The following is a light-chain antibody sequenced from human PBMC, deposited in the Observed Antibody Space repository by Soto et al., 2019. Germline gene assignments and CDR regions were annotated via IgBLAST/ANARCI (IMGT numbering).Light chain of an antibody. CDR2: DAS. CDR3: QQYGSSPLT. Sequence: ETGSTQSPATVSLCPGERASLSCRASQSVSSYLAWYQQKPGQAPRLLIYDASSGATGIPARFSGSGSGTDFTLTISRLEPEDFAVYFCQQYGSSPLTFGGGTKVDI. J-gene: IGKJ4*01. CDR1: QSVSSY. V-gene: IGKV3-20*01.